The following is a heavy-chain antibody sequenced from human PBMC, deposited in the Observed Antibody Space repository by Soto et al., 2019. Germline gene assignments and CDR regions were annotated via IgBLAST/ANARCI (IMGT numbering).Heavy chain of an antibody. CDR2: ISAGGGNT. J-gene: IGHJ5*02. CDR3: AKHSEYQLLSWLDP. CDR1: GFSFSTYA. D-gene: IGHD2-2*01. V-gene: IGHV3-23*01. Sequence: EVQLLKSGGGLVQPGGSLRLSCAASGFSFSTYAMSWVRQAPGKGLEWVSGISAGGGNTYYADSVRGRFTISRDNSKNTVDLQISSLRAEDTALYYCAKHSEYQLLSWLDPWGLGTLVTVSS.